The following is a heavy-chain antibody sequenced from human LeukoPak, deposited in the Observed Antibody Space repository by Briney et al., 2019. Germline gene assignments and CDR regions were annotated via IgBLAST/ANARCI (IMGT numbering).Heavy chain of an antibody. CDR2: ISGSGGST. CDR3: AKVRRIAARQGAFDI. D-gene: IGHD6-6*01. CDR1: GFTFSSHA. Sequence: GGSLRLSCAASGFTFSSHAMSWVRQAPGKGLERVSAISGSGGSTYYADSVKGRFTISRDNSKNTLYLQMNSLRAEDTVVYYCAKVRRIAARQGAFDIWGQGTMVTVSS. V-gene: IGHV3-23*01. J-gene: IGHJ3*02.